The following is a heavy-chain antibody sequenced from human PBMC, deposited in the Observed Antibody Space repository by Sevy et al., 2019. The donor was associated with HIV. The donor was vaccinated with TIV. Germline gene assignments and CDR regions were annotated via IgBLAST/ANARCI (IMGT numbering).Heavy chain of an antibody. V-gene: IGHV4-39*01. CDR2: IYYSGST. CDR3: WGGSGSYPDAFDI. J-gene: IGHJ3*02. Sequence: SETLSLTCTVSGGSISSSSYYWGWIRQPPGKGLEWIGSIYYSGSTYYNPSLKSRDTISVDTSKNQFPLKRSSVTAEDTAVYYCWGGSGSYPDAFDIWGQGTMVTVSS. CDR1: GGSISSSSYY. D-gene: IGHD3-10*01.